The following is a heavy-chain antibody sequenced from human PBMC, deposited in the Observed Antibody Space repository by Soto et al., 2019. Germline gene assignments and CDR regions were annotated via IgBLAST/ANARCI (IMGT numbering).Heavy chain of an antibody. D-gene: IGHD6-19*01. CDR3: ARHFRYESIAVAPTLFDY. Sequence: PGESLKISCKGSGYSFTIYWIGWVRQMPGKGLEWMGIIYPGDSDTRYSPSFQGQVTISADKSISTAYLQWSSLKASDTAMYYCARHFRYESIAVAPTLFDYWGQGTLVTVSS. CDR1: GYSFTIYW. V-gene: IGHV5-51*01. J-gene: IGHJ4*02. CDR2: IYPGDSDT.